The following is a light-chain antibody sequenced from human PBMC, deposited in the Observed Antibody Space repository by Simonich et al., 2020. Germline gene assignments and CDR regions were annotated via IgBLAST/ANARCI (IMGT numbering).Light chain of an antibody. Sequence: AIRMTQSPSSLSASTGDSVTITCRARQDISSYLAWYQQKPGKAPKLLIYAASTLKSGVPSRFSGSGSGTDFTLTISCLQSEDFATYYCQQYYSYPRTFGQGTKLEIK. CDR1: QDISSY. J-gene: IGKJ2*01. CDR3: QQYYSYPRT. V-gene: IGKV1-8*01. CDR2: AAS.